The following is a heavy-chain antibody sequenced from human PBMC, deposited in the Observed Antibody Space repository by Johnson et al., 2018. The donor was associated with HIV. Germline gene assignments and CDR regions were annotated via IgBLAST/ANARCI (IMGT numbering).Heavy chain of an antibody. CDR3: ARVRYSSGLPIYSFDI. J-gene: IGHJ3*02. D-gene: IGHD6-19*01. CDR2: IGTGGDT. CDR1: GFSFSTYD. Sequence: VQLVESGGGLIQPGGSLRISCAASGFSFSTYDMHWVRQPTGKGLEWVSGIGTGGDTYYPDSVKGRFTISRENAKNSLYLQMNSLTAGDTAVYYCARVRYSSGLPIYSFDIWGQGTVVIVSS. V-gene: IGHV3-13*01.